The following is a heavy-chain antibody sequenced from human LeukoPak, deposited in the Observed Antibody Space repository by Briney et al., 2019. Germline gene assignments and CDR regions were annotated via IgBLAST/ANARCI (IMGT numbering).Heavy chain of an antibody. J-gene: IGHJ3*02. CDR3: AREGAEQAFDI. V-gene: IGHV3-30-3*01. CDR2: ISYDGSNK. D-gene: IGHD1-26*01. CDR1: GFTFSSYA. Sequence: PGGSLRLSCAASGFTFSSYAMHWVCQAPGKGLEWVAVISYDGSNKYYADSVKGRFTISRDNSKNTLYLQMNSLRAEDTAVYYCAREGAEQAFDIWGQGTMVTVSS.